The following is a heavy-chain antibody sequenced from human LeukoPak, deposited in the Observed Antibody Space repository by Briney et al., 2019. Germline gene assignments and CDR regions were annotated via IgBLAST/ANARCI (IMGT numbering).Heavy chain of an antibody. J-gene: IGHJ6*02. Sequence: ASVKVSCKASGYTFTDYGISWVRQAPGQGLEWMGWISAYNGNTNYAQKLQGRVTMTTDTSTSTAYMELRSLRSDDTAVYYCARKGGRVVVIEEETYYYYGMDVWGQGTTVTVSS. D-gene: IGHD3-22*01. V-gene: IGHV1-18*01. CDR3: ARKGGRVVVIEEETYYYYGMDV. CDR1: GYTFTDYG. CDR2: ISAYNGNT.